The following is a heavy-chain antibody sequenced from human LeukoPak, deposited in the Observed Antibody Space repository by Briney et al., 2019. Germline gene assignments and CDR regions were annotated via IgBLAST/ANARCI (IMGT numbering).Heavy chain of an antibody. D-gene: IGHD2-21*01. Sequence: GGSLRLSCAASGFTFSSYWMSWVRQAPGKGLEWVANIKQDGSEKYYVDSVKGRFTISRHNHKNSLYLQMNSLSAEDTAVYYCARDLWPYFDYWGQGTLVTVSS. CDR3: ARDLWPYFDY. CDR1: GFTFSSYW. J-gene: IGHJ4*02. V-gene: IGHV3-7*01. CDR2: IKQDGSEK.